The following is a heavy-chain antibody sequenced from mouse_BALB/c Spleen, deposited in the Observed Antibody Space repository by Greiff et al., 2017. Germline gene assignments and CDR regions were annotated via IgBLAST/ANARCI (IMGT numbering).Heavy chain of an antibody. CDR3: ARVVTTATAMDY. J-gene: IGHJ4*01. Sequence: EVKLVESGPGLVKPSQSLSLTCSVTGYSITSGYYWNWIRQFPGNKLEWMGYISYDGSNNYNPSLKNRISITRDTSKNQFFLKLNSVTTEDTATYYCARVVTTATAMDYWGQGTSVTVSS. V-gene: IGHV3-6*02. D-gene: IGHD1-2*01. CDR2: ISYDGSN. CDR1: GYSITSGYY.